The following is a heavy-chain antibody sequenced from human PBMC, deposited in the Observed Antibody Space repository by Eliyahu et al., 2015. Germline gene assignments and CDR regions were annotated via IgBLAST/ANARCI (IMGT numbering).Heavy chain of an antibody. CDR2: ISFDGRVT. CDR1: GFXFSAYG. V-gene: IGHV3-30*18. J-gene: IGHJ3*01. CDR3: AKDPGDGYNYSSRGAFTV. Sequence: QEQLVESGGGVVQPGRSLRXSXAASGFXFSAYGXXWVRQAPGKGLEWVAVISFDGRVTDFTDSVKGRFTISRDNSKNTVSLQMNSLTPDDTAVYYCAKDPGDGYNYSSRGAFTVWGQGTKVTVSS. D-gene: IGHD5-24*01.